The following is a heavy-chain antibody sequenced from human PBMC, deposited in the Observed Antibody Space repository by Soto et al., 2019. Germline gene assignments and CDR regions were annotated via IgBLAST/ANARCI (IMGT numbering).Heavy chain of an antibody. J-gene: IGHJ5*02. CDR1: GYTFTSYD. CDR3: ARTSRGYYDSSGSPVWWFDP. CDR2: MNPNSGNT. V-gene: IGHV1-8*01. Sequence: ASVKVSCKASGYTFTSYDINWVRQATGQGLEWMGWMNPNSGNTGYAQKFQGRVTMTRNTSISTAYMELSSLRSEDTAVYYCARTSRGYYDSSGSPVWWFDPWGQGTLVTVSS. D-gene: IGHD3-22*01.